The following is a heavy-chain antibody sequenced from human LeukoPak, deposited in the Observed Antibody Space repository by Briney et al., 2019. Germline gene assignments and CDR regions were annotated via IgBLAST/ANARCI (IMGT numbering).Heavy chain of an antibody. CDR3: AKDRYYDSSGPGGFDY. J-gene: IGHJ4*02. V-gene: IGHV3-30*18. Sequence: GGSLRLSCAASGFTFSSYGMHWVRQAPGKGLEWVAVISYDGSNKYYADSVKGRFTISRDNSKNTLYLQMNSLRAEDTAVYYCAKDRYYDSSGPGGFDYWGQGTLVTASS. D-gene: IGHD3-22*01. CDR1: GFTFSSYG. CDR2: ISYDGSNK.